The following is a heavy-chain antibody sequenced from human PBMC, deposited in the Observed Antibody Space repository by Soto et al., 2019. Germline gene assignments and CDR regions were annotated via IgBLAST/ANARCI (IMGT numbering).Heavy chain of an antibody. J-gene: IGHJ4*02. Sequence: GLSXAASGVSVCISWMSWVRQAPGKGLEWVANIKQDGSEKYYVDSVKGRFTISRDNAKNSLYLQMNSLRAEDTAVYYCAREGYYDFWSGYYTVGYWGQGTLVTVSS. D-gene: IGHD3-3*01. CDR2: IKQDGSEK. CDR1: GVSVCISW. CDR3: AREGYYDFWSGYYTVGY. V-gene: IGHV3-7*03.